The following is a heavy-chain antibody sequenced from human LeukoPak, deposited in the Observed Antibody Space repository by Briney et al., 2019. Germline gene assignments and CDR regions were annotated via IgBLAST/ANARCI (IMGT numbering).Heavy chain of an antibody. CDR2: LYTGGGT. CDR3: TRSGYRHPYHFDS. J-gene: IGHJ4*02. V-gene: IGHV3-53*01. Sequence: GGSLRLSCAASGFTFSSYWMSGVRQAPWKGLEGVSVLYTGGGTDHADSVKGRFTISRDNSKNTLSLQMNSLRAEDTAIYYCTRSGYRHPYHFDSWGQGTLVTVSS. D-gene: IGHD3-22*01. CDR1: GFTFSSYW.